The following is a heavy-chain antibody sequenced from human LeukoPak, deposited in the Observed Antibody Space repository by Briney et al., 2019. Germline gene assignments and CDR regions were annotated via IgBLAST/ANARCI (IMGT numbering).Heavy chain of an antibody. Sequence: VGSLRLSCAVSGFTFNTYAMSWVRQTPGKGLEWVSVISGSGFNTYYADSVKGRFAISRDNSKNTVYLQMSSLRAEDTAIYYCAKPPHGDYVAPFDSWGQGTLVTVSS. CDR1: GFTFNTYA. V-gene: IGHV3-23*01. CDR2: ISGSGFNT. J-gene: IGHJ4*02. CDR3: AKPPHGDYVAPFDS. D-gene: IGHD4-17*01.